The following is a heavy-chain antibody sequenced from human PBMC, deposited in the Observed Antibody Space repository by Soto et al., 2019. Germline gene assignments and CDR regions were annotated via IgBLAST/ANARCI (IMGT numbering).Heavy chain of an antibody. D-gene: IGHD3-22*01. Sequence: EVQLVESGGGLIQPGGSLRLSCAASGFTVSSNYMSWVRQAPGKGLEWVSVIYSGGRTYYADSVKGRFTISRDNSKNTLYLQMTSLRAEDTAVYYCARDRVESGYPEYFQHWGQGTMVTVSS. CDR2: IYSGGRT. V-gene: IGHV3-53*01. CDR1: GFTVSSNY. CDR3: ARDRVESGYPEYFQH. J-gene: IGHJ1*01.